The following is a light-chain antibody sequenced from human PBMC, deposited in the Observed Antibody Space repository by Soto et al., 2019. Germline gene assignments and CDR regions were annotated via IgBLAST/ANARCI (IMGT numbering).Light chain of an antibody. V-gene: IGLV2-14*01. CDR2: DVS. CDR3: SSYTSSSHVV. J-gene: IGLJ2*01. CDR1: SSDVGGYKY. Sequence: QYVLTQPASVSGSPGQSITISCTGTSSDVGGYKYVSWYQQHPGKAPKLMIYDVSNRPSGVSNRFSGSKSGNTASLTISGLQAEDEADYYCSSYTSSSHVVFGGGTKVTVL.